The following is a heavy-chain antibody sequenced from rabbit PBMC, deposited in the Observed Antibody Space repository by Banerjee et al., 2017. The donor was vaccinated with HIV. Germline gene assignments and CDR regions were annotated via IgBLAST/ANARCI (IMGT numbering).Heavy chain of an antibody. V-gene: IGHV1S45*01. CDR3: ARGGGGYAGYGHGDDAFDP. Sequence: QEQLEESGGDLVKPGASLTLTCTASGFSFSSSYWICWVRQAPGRGLEWIACIGTGAGGTWYASWAKGRFTISKTSSTVDLKMTSLTAADTATYFCARGGGGYAGYGHGDDAFDPWGSGTLVTVS. CDR2: IGTGAGGT. D-gene: IGHD7-1*01. J-gene: IGHJ2*01. CDR1: GFSFSSSYW.